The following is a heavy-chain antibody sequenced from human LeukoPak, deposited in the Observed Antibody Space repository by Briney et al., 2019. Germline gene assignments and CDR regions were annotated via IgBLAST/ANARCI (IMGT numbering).Heavy chain of an antibody. CDR1: GYTFTSYY. Sequence: ASVKVSCKTSGYTFTSYYIHWVRQAPGQGLEWMGIIYPGGGSTNYAQKFQGRLTMTRDMSTSTVYMELSSLRSEDTAFYYCARGEVGGNFDYWGQGTLVTVSS. CDR2: IYPGGGST. V-gene: IGHV1-46*01. D-gene: IGHD1-26*01. CDR3: ARGEVGGNFDY. J-gene: IGHJ4*02.